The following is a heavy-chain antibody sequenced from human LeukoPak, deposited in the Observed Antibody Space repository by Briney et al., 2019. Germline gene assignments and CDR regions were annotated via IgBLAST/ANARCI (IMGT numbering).Heavy chain of an antibody. CDR2: IYYSGST. V-gene: IGHV4-59*01. D-gene: IGHD2-8*01. CDR3: ARDPNGNYYGMDV. Sequence: SETLSLTCTVSGGSISSYYWSWIRQPPGKGLEWIGYIYYSGSTNYNPSLKSRVTISVDTSKNQFSLKLSSVTAADTAVYYCARDPNGNYYGMDVWGQGTTVTVSS. CDR1: GGSISSYY. J-gene: IGHJ6*02.